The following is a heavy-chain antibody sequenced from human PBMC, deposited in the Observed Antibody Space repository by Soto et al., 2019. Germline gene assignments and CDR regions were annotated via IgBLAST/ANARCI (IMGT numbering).Heavy chain of an antibody. CDR1: GFTFSNYA. V-gene: IGHV3-33*01. CDR3: VRENYYYGMDV. J-gene: IGHJ6*02. Sequence: PGGSLRLSCAASGFTFSNYAIHWVRQAPGKGLEWVSVIWSDGSNKYYTDSVKGRYTISRDNSKNTVHLQMNSLRAEDTAVYYCVRENYYYGMDVWGQGT. CDR2: IWSDGSNK.